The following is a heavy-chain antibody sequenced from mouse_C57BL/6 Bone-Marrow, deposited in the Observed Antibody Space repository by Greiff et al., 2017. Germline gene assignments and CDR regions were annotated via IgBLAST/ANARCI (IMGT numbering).Heavy chain of an antibody. CDR3: ARLRFDY. J-gene: IGHJ2*01. Sequence: EVMLVESGGDLVKPGGSLKLSCAASGFTFSSYGMSWVRQTPDKRLEWVATISSGGSYTYYPASVKGRFTISRDNAKNTLYLQMSSLKSEDTAMYYCARLRFDYWGQGTTLTVSS. CDR1: GFTFSSYG. CDR2: ISSGGSYT. D-gene: IGHD1-1*01. V-gene: IGHV5-6*01.